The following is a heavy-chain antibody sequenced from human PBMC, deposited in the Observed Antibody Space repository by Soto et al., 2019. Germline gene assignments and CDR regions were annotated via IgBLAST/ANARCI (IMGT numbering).Heavy chain of an antibody. CDR1: GYSFTSYW. V-gene: IGHV5-51*01. D-gene: IGHD3-10*01. J-gene: IGHJ6*02. CDR2: IYPGDSDT. Sequence: GEALKISCKGSGYSFTSYWIGWVRQMPGKGLECMGIIYPGDSDTRYSPSFQGQVTISADKSISTAYLQWSSLKASDTAMYYCAGGGVRGVITRTRDYYGMDIWGQGTTVTVSS. CDR3: AGGGVRGVITRTRDYYGMDI.